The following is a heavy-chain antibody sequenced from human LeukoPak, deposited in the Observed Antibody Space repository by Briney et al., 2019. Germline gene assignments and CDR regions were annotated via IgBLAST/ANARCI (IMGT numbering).Heavy chain of an antibody. V-gene: IGHV3-48*02. D-gene: IGHD1-14*01. Sequence: PSETLSLTCAVSGGSISSSHWWSWVRQPPGKGLEWVSYISSSSSTIYYADSVKGRFTISRDNAKNSLYLQMNSLRDEDTAVYYCARETPEYDWGQGTLVTVSS. CDR3: ARETPEYD. CDR2: ISSSSSTI. J-gene: IGHJ4*02. CDR1: GGSISSSH.